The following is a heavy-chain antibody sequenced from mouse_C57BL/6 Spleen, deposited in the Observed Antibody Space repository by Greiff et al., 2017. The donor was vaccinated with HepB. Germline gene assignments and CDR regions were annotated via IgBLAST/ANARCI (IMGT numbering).Heavy chain of an antibody. Sequence: GGGLVQPKGSLKLSCAASGFSFNTYAMNWVRQAPGKGLEWAAPIRSKSNNYATYYADSVNDRFTISRDDSESMLYLQMNNLKTEDTAMYYCVAPLYAMDYWGQGTSVTVSS. CDR3: VAPLYAMDY. CDR2: IRSKSNNYAT. J-gene: IGHJ4*01. V-gene: IGHV10-1*01. CDR1: GFSFNTYA.